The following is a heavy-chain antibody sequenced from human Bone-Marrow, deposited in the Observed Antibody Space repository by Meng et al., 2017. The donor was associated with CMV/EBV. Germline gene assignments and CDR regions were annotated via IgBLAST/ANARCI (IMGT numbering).Heavy chain of an antibody. CDR2: IYYSGST. V-gene: IGHV4-39*07. CDR3: ARDISGITMVRGDY. CDR1: GGSISSSSYY. J-gene: IGHJ4*02. D-gene: IGHD3-10*01. Sequence: GSLRLSCTVPGGSISSSSYYWGWIRQPPGKGLEWIGSIYYSGSTYYNPSLKSRVTISVDTSKNQFSLKLSSVTAADTAVYYCARDISGITMVRGDYWGQGTLVTVSS.